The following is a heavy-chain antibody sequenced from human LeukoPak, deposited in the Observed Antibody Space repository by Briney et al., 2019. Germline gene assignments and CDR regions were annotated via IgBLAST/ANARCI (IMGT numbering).Heavy chain of an antibody. Sequence: GESLKISFQGSGYRFSDYGIAWVRQMSGKGLEWMGIIYPGDSDTRYSPSFQGHVTISADKSISTAYLQWSSLKASDTAIYYCARRRIRWFDPWGQGTLVTVSS. V-gene: IGHV5-51*01. CDR3: ARRRIRWFDP. J-gene: IGHJ5*02. CDR1: GYRFSDYG. D-gene: IGHD1-14*01. CDR2: IYPGDSDT.